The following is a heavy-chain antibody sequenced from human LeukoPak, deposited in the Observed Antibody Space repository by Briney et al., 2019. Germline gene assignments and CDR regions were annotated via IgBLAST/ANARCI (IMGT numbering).Heavy chain of an antibody. D-gene: IGHD4-17*01. CDR1: VFTFGDYA. CDR3: TRWTTVTTFEY. Sequence: PGGSLRLSCTASVFTFGDYAMSWVRQAPGKGLEWVGSFTGRTYGGTTEYAASVRGRFTISIDDSKSIAYLQINRRTTEDTAAYYCTRWTTVTTFEYWGQGTQVAVSS. V-gene: IGHV3-49*04. J-gene: IGHJ4*02. CDR2: FTGRTYGGTT.